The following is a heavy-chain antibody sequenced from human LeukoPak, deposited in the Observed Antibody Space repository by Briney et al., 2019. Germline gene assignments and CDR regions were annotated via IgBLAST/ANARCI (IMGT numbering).Heavy chain of an antibody. D-gene: IGHD3-9*01. CDR1: GGSISSYY. V-gene: IGHV4-59*01. CDR3: ASGGARSFRYFDSDAFDI. Sequence: SETLSLTCTVSGGSISSYYWSWIRQPPGKGLEWIGYIYYSGSNNYNPSLKSRVTISVNTSKNQFSLKLSSVTAADTAVYYCASGGARSFRYFDSDAFDIWGQGTMVTVSS. J-gene: IGHJ3*02. CDR2: IYYSGSN.